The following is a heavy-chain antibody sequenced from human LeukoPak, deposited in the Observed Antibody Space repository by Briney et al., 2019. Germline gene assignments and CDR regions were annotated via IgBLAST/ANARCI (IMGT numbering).Heavy chain of an antibody. CDR2: VNPTSGGT. CDR3: ARGSGFPLY. J-gene: IGHJ4*02. Sequence: GASVKVSCKTSGYTFTSYYMHWVRQAPGQGLEWMGWVNPTSGGTNYAQKFQGRVTMTRDTSISTAYMELSRLRSDDTAVYYCARGSGFPLYWGQGTLVTVSS. CDR1: GYTFTSYY. D-gene: IGHD3-22*01. V-gene: IGHV1-2*02.